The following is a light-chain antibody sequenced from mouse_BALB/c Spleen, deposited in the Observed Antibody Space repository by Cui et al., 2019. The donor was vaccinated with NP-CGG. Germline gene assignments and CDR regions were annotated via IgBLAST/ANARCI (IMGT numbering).Light chain of an antibody. CDR1: TGAATTSNY. Sequence: QAVVTQASALTTPPGETVTLTCRSSTGAATTSNYANWVQEKPDLLFTGLIGGTNNRAPGVPARCSGSLMGDKAAHTITGAQPDDEAKYFCALWYSNHWVFGGGTKLTVL. V-gene: IGLV1*01. J-gene: IGLJ1*01. CDR2: GTN. CDR3: ALWYSNHWV.